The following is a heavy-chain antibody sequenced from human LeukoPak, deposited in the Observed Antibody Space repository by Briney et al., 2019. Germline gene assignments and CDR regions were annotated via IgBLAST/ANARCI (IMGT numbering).Heavy chain of an antibody. J-gene: IGHJ3*02. CDR2: ISALDGKT. V-gene: IGHV1-18*04. Sequence: ASVKVSCRAFGYTFSSYGITWVRQAPGQGLEWMGWISALDGKTSSAQRLQGRVTMTTDSSTSTAYMEMRSLRSGDTAVYYCASGIHTVATSGDAFDIWGQGTMVTVSS. CDR3: ASGIHTVATSGDAFDI. D-gene: IGHD5-12*01. CDR1: GYTFSSYG.